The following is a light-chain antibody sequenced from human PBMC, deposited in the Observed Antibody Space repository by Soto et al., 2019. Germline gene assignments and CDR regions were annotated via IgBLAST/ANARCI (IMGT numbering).Light chain of an antibody. V-gene: IGKV3-11*01. J-gene: IGKJ4*01. Sequence: ETVMTQAPATLSLSPGHRPTLSCRARQNINSYLAWYQQKPGQAPRLLIYDASNRATGVPARFSGSGSGTDFTLTISSLEPEDFAVYYCQQRKHWPPLTFGGGTKVEIK. CDR2: DAS. CDR3: QQRKHWPPLT. CDR1: QNINSY.